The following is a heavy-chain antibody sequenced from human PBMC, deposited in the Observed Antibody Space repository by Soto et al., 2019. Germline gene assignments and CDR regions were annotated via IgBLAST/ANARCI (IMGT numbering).Heavy chain of an antibody. CDR2: ISATGGNI. CDR3: TKVAGGLGYFDL. Sequence: GGSLRLSCVASGFTFSDYAMTWVRQAPGKGLEWVATISATGGNIEYTDSLKGRFTISRDNSKNTLYLQLNGLTSDDTAVHYCTKVAGGLGYFDLWGRGTLVTVSS. D-gene: IGHD3-16*01. J-gene: IGHJ2*01. V-gene: IGHV3-23*01. CDR1: GFTFSDYA.